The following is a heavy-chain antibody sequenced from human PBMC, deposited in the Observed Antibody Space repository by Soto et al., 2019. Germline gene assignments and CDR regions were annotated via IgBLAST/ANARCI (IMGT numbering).Heavy chain of an antibody. D-gene: IGHD3-22*01. CDR3: AKDQVYDRSGYYFTATYYYYGMDV. CDR1: GFTFVDYS. Sequence: GGSLRLSCAASGFTFVDYSMNWVRQAPGKGLEWISYISTSTTTIYYADSVKGRFTISRDNAKNSLSLQMNSLRAEDTAVYYCAKDQVYDRSGYYFTATYYYYGMDVWGQGTTVTVSS. J-gene: IGHJ6*02. CDR2: ISTSTTTI. V-gene: IGHV3-48*01.